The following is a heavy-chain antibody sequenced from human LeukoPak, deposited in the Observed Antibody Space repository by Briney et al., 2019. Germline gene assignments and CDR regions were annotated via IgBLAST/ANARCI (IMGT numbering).Heavy chain of an antibody. Sequence: GGSLRLSCAAFGFTFNTYSMNWVRQAPGKGLEWVSSVSSGSNYIYYGDSVKGRFTIPRDNAKNSLYLQMNSLRADDTAVYYCARGDYGDYISPLYYYYGMDVWGQGTTVSVSS. CDR2: VSSGSNYI. D-gene: IGHD4-17*01. CDR3: ARGDYGDYISPLYYYYGMDV. V-gene: IGHV3-21*01. CDR1: GFTFNTYS. J-gene: IGHJ6*02.